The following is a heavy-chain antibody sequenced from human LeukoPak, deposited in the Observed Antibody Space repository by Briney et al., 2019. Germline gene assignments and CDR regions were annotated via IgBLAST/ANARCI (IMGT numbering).Heavy chain of an antibody. CDR3: AREGYRGYEGWFDP. J-gene: IGHJ5*02. CDR2: INWNGNT. CDR1: GFTFDDYG. Sequence: GGSLRLSCAASGFTFDDYGMSWVRQAPGEGLEWVSGINWNGNTNYADSVKGRFTISRDNAKNSLYLQMNSLRAEDTALYHCAREGYRGYEGWFDPWGQGTLVTVSS. D-gene: IGHD5-12*01. V-gene: IGHV3-20*01.